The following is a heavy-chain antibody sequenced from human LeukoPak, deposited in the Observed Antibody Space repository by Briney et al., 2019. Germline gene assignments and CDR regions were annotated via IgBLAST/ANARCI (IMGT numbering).Heavy chain of an antibody. CDR1: GGSISSYY. V-gene: IGHV4-59*01. J-gene: IGHJ3*01. CDR3: VRASVDTGGAFDV. D-gene: IGHD2-8*02. Sequence: SETLSLTCTVSGGSISSYYWSWLRQPPGKGLEWIGYIYYSGSTNYNPSLESRVTTSRDTPKNQFSLKLSSMTAADTAIYYCVRASVDTGGAFDVWGQGTVVTVSS. CDR2: IYYSGST.